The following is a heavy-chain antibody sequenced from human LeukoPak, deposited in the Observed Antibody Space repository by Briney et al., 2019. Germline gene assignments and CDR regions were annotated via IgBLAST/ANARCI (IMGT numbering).Heavy chain of an antibody. J-gene: IGHJ4*02. Sequence: ASVKVSCKASGYTFTTYDINWVRQATGQGLEWLGWMNPNSGNTGYAQKFQGRVTMTRNISITTAYMELSNLRSEDTAVYYCARVAGNCGGDCYRLLYWGQRTLVTVSS. CDR2: MNPNSGNT. CDR3: ARVAGNCGGDCYRLLY. CDR1: GYTFTTYD. V-gene: IGHV1-8*01. D-gene: IGHD2-21*01.